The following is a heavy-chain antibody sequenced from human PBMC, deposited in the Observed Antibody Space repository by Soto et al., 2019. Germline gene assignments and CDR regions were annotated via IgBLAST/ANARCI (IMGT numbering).Heavy chain of an antibody. V-gene: IGHV4-4*02. D-gene: IGHD3-3*01. CDR3: ARCAYGSYTFGIDV. CDR2: IHYSGTT. J-gene: IGHJ6*02. CDR1: GVSISSSHW. Sequence: QVQLQESGPGLVKSSGTLSLTCAVSGVSISSSHWWTWVRQPPGKGLEWIGEIHYSGTTNYNPPLGGRVTISADKSKNQFSLNLSSVTAADTAIYYCARCAYGSYTFGIDVWGLGTTVTVSS.